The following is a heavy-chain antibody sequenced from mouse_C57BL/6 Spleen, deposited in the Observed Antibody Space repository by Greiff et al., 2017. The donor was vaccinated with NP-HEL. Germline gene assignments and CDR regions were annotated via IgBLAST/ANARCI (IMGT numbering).Heavy chain of an antibody. CDR2: IYPGDGDT. D-gene: IGHD1-1*01. J-gene: IGHJ4*01. Sequence: VQLQESGAELVKPGASVKISCKASGYAFSSYWMNWVKQRPGKGLEWIGQIYPGDGDTNYNGKFKGKATLTADKSSSTAYMQLSSLTSEDSAVYFCARFTTVVAAMDYWGQGTSVTVSS. CDR1: GYAFSSYW. V-gene: IGHV1-80*01. CDR3: ARFTTVVAAMDY.